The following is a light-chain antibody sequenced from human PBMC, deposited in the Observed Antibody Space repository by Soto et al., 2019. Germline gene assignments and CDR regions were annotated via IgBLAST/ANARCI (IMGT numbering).Light chain of an antibody. CDR3: QQRSNRRT. Sequence: EIVLTQSPATLSLSPGERATLSCRASQSVSSYLAWYQQKPGQAPRLLIYDASNRATGIPARFSGSGSGTDFTITISSLDPEDFAVYYCQQRSNRRTFGRGTKLEIK. CDR2: DAS. V-gene: IGKV3-11*01. J-gene: IGKJ2*01. CDR1: QSVSSY.